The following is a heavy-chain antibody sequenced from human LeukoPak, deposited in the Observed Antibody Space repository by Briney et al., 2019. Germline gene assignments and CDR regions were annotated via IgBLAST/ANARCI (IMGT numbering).Heavy chain of an antibody. J-gene: IGHJ4*02. Sequence: GGSLRLSCAASGFTFSSYGMHWVRQAPGKGLEWVAVIWYDGSNKYYADSVKGRFTISRDNSKNTLYLQMNSLRAEDTAVYYCARYSSSWGYFDYWGQGTLVTVSS. D-gene: IGHD6-13*01. CDR3: ARYSSSWGYFDY. CDR1: GFTFSSYG. V-gene: IGHV3-33*01. CDR2: IWYDGSNK.